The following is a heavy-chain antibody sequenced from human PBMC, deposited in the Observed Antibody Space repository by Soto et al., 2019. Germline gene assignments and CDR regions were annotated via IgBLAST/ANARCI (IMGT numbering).Heavy chain of an antibody. J-gene: IGHJ4*02. D-gene: IGHD3-22*01. CDR3: ARAVAYDSSGEFDY. CDR1: GYTFTGYY. CDR2: INPNSGGT. V-gene: IGHV1-2*04. Sequence: GASVKVSCKASGYTFTGYYMHWVRQAPGQGLEWMGWINPNSGGTNYAQKFQGWVTMTRDTSISTAYMELSRLRSDDTAVYYCARAVAYDSSGEFDYWGQGTLVTVSS.